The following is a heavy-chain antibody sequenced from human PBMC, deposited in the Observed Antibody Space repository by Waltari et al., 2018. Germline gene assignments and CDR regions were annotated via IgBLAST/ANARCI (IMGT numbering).Heavy chain of an antibody. CDR3: ARAIVGATGELYYCDY. D-gene: IGHD1-26*01. CDR2: IYYSGST. V-gene: IGHV4-59*01. Sequence: QVQLQESGQGLLKPSETLSLTCTVSGGSISSSYWSWIRQPPGKGLEWIGYIYYSGSTDHNPSLKGRVTISVDTSKNQFSLKLSSVTGADTAVYYCARAIVGATGELYYCDYWGQGTLVTVSS. CDR1: GGSISSSY. J-gene: IGHJ4*02.